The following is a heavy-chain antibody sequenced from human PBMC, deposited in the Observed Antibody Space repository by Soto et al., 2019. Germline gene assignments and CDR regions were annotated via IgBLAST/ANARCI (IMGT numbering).Heavy chain of an antibody. CDR2: IRNDIYDETT. J-gene: IGHJ4*02. V-gene: IGHV3-49*04. D-gene: IGHD5-12*01. Sequence: PGGSLRLSCTASGFTLGDYAINWVRQVPGKGLEWLGFIRNDIYDETTEYAASVKGRIIISRDDSKSMAYLQMGSLKTEDTGVYYCTRGRDGYNPYYFLYWGQGALVTVSS. CDR1: GFTLGDYA. CDR3: TRGRDGYNPYYFLY.